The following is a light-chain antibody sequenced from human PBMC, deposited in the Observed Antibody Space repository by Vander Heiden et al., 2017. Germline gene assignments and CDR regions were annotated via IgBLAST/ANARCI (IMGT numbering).Light chain of an antibody. Sequence: EIVMTQSPATLSVSPGERATLSCRASQSVSSNLAWYQQKPGQAPRLLIYGVSTRATGIPARFSGSGSGTEFTLTISSLQSEDFAIYYCQQYNNWPPHTFGQGTKLEI. V-gene: IGKV3-15*01. CDR2: GVS. CDR1: QSVSSN. J-gene: IGKJ2*01. CDR3: QQYNNWPPHT.